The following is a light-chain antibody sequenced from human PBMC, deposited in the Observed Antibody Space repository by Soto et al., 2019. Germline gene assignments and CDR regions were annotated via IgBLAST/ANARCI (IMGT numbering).Light chain of an antibody. CDR2: GND. J-gene: IGLJ3*02. V-gene: IGLV1-40*01. Sequence: QSVLTQPPSVSGAPGQRVTISCTGSSSNIGSRYDVQWYQQLPGTAPKLLIEGNDQRPSGVPDRFSGSKSANSASLAISGLKSEDEADYYCAAWDDGLNGWLFGGGTKVTVL. CDR3: AAWDDGLNGWL. CDR1: SSNIGSRYD.